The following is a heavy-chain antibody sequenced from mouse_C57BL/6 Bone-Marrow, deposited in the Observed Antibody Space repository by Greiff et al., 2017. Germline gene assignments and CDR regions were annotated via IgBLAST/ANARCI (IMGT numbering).Heavy chain of an antibody. D-gene: IGHD1-1*01. J-gene: IGHJ1*03. CDR2: IYPRSGNT. CDR3: ARESYGSSYVNWYFDV. V-gene: IGHV1-81*01. CDR1: GYTFTSYG. Sequence: VQLQQSGAELARPGASVKLSCKASGYTFTSYGISWVKQRTGQGLEWIGEIYPRSGNTYYNEKFKGKATLTADKSSSTAYMELRSLTSEDSAVYFCARESYGSSYVNWYFDVWGTGTTVIVSS.